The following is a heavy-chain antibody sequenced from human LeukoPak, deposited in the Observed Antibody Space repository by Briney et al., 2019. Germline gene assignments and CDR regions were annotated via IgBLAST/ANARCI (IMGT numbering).Heavy chain of an antibody. CDR2: INHSGST. J-gene: IGHJ4*02. D-gene: IGHD3-10*01. CDR1: GGSFSDYY. Sequence: SETLSLTCAVYGGSFSDYYWTWIRQPPGKGLEWIGEINHSGSTNYNPSLKSRVTISLDTSKNQFSLKLNSVTAADTAVYYCARGDYYGSGSNFDYWGQGTLVTVSS. V-gene: IGHV4-34*01. CDR3: ARGDYYGSGSNFDY.